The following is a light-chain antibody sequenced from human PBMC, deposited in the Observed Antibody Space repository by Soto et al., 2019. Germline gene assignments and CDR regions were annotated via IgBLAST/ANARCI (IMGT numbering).Light chain of an antibody. CDR2: EVS. V-gene: IGLV2-23*02. Sequence: QSALTQPASVSGSPGQSITISCTGTSSDVGNFNLVSWFQQHPGKAPKLMISEVSKRPSGVSNRFSGSKSGNTASLTISGLQAEDEADYYCCSYAGSSTLVFGGGTKLTVL. CDR1: SSDVGNFNL. CDR3: CSYAGSSTLV. J-gene: IGLJ3*02.